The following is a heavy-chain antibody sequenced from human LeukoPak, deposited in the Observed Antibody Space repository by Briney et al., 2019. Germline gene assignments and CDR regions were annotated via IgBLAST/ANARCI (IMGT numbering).Heavy chain of an antibody. V-gene: IGHV3-7*01. Sequence: GGSLRLSCAASGFTFSSYWMSWVRQAPGKGLEWVANIKQDGSEKYYVDSVKGRFTISRDNAKNSLYLQMNSLRAEDTAVYYCARDQDSSGWYYALDIWGQGTMVTVSS. CDR3: ARDQDSSGWYYALDI. D-gene: IGHD6-19*01. CDR2: IKQDGSEK. CDR1: GFTFSSYW. J-gene: IGHJ3*02.